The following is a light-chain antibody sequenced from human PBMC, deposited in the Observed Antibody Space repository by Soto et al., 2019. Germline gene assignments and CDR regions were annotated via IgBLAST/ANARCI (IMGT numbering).Light chain of an antibody. CDR2: GAS. CDR3: QKYNDAPFT. Sequence: DIQMTQSPSSLSASVGDRVTITCRASQGISNYLAWYQQKPGKVPKVLIDGASIWQSGVPSRFSGSGSGTDFTLANSSLQPEDVATYYCQKYNDAPFTFSGGTKVEIK. CDR1: QGISNY. V-gene: IGKV1-27*01. J-gene: IGKJ4*01.